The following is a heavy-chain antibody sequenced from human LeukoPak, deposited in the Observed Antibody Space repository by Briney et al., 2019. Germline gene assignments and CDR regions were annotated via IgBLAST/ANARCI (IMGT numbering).Heavy chain of an antibody. CDR1: GFTVSSNY. D-gene: IGHD2/OR15-2a*01. V-gene: IGHV3-66*01. CDR2: IHSGGST. CDR3: ARESTTSRYYYYYGMDV. Sequence: GGSLRLSCAASGFTVSSNYMSWVRQAPGKGLEWVSVIHSGGSTYYADSVKGRFTISRDNSKNTLYLQMNSLRAEDTAVYYCARESTTSRYYYYYGMDVWGQGTTVTVSS. J-gene: IGHJ6*02.